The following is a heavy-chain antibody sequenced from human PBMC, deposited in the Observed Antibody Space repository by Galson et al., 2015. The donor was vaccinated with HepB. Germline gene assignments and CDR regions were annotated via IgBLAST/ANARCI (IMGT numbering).Heavy chain of an antibody. J-gene: IGHJ3*02. CDR2: INPNSGGT. CDR3: ARAHKHVLMVYERSGAFDI. CDR1: GYTFTGYY. D-gene: IGHD2-8*01. Sequence: SVKVSCKASGYTFTGYYMHWVRQAPGQGLEWMGWINPNSGGTNYAQKFQGWVTMTRDTSISTAYMELSRLRSDDTAVYYCARAHKHVLMVYERSGAFDIWGQGTMVTVSS. V-gene: IGHV1-2*04.